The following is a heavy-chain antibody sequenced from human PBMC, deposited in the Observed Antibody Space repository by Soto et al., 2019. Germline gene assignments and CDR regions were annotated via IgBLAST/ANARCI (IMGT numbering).Heavy chain of an antibody. CDR2: IYWDDDK. J-gene: IGHJ1*01. CDR1: GFSLSTSEVG. CDR3: AHRGGSSCFQH. V-gene: IGHV2-5*02. Sequence: QITLKESGPPLVKPTQTLTLTCTFSGFSLSTSEVGVGWIRQPPGKALEWLALIYWDDDKRYSPSLKSRLTLTKDTSKNQVVLTMTNMDPVDTATYYCAHRGGSSCFQHWGQGTLVTVSS. D-gene: IGHD6-13*01.